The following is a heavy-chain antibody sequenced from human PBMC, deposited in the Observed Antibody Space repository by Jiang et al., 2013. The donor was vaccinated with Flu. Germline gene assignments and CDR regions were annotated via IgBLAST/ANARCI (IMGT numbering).Heavy chain of an antibody. D-gene: IGHD1-26*01. CDR3: AKDFSGSYDY. Sequence: VQLLESGGGLVQPGRSLRLSCAASGFTFDDYAMHWVRQAPGKGLEWVSGISWNSGSIGYADSVKGRFTISRDNAKNSLYLQMNSLRAEDTALYYCAKDFSGSYDYWGQGTLVTVSS. CDR1: GFTFDDYA. V-gene: IGHV3-9*01. CDR2: ISWNSGSI. J-gene: IGHJ4*02.